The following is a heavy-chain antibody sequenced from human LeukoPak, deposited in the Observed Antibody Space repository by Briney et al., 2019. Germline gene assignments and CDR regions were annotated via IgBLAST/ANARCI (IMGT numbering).Heavy chain of an antibody. Sequence: GGSLRLSCTASGFTFSSYSVNWVRQAPGKGLEWVSYISSTSSTIYYADSVKGRFTVSRDNAKNSLYLQMNSLRAEDTAAYYCARLTRQLSGSNNDYWGQGTLVTVSS. J-gene: IGHJ4*02. CDR3: ARLTRQLSGSNNDY. CDR1: GFTFSSYS. CDR2: ISSTSSTI. V-gene: IGHV3-48*01. D-gene: IGHD3-10*01.